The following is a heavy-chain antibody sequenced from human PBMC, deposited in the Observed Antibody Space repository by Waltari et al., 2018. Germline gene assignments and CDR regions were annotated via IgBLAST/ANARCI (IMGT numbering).Heavy chain of an antibody. CDR1: GFTFSSYA. V-gene: IGHV3-30-3*01. CDR2: ISYDGSNK. J-gene: IGHJ3*02. D-gene: IGHD4-17*01. CDR3: ARDQDYGGSFDI. Sequence: VQLVESGGGVVQPGRSLRLSCAASGFTFSSYAMHWVGQAPGKGLEGGAVISYDGSNKYYEDSVKGRFTISRDNSKNTLYLQMNSLRAEDTAVYYCARDQDYGGSFDIWGQGTMVTVSS.